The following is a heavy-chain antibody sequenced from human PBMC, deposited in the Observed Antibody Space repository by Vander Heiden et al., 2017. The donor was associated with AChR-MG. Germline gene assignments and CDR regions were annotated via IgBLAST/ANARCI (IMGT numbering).Heavy chain of an antibody. J-gene: IGHJ4*02. D-gene: IGHD6-6*01. Sequence: QLQLQESGPGLVKPSETLSLTCTVPGGSISSSSYYWGWIRQPPGKGLEWIGSIYYSGSTYYNPSLKSRVTISVDTSKNQFSLNLTSVTAADTAVYYCARHRGSSSSMRDFDYWGQGTLVTVSS. CDR2: IYYSGST. CDR1: GGSISSSSYY. V-gene: IGHV4-39*01. CDR3: ARHRGSSSSMRDFDY.